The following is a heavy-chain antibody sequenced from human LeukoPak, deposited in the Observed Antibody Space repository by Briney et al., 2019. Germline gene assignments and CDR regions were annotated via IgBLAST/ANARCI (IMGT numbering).Heavy chain of an antibody. CDR2: IYYSGST. Sequence: PSETLSLTCTVSGGSISSYYWSWIRQPPGKGLEWIGHIYYSGSTNYNPSLKSRVTISVDTSKNQFSLKLSSVTAADTAVYYCARSQTYYYDSSGYGAFDIWGQGTMVTVSS. D-gene: IGHD3-22*01. V-gene: IGHV4-59*01. CDR1: GGSISSYY. CDR3: ARSQTYYYDSSGYGAFDI. J-gene: IGHJ3*02.